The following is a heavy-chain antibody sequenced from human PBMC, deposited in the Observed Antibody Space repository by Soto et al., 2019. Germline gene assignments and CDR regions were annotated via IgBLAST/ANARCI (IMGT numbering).Heavy chain of an antibody. J-gene: IGHJ4*02. D-gene: IGHD3-3*01. CDR1: GFTFGNYA. CDR3: AKSLLRFVEWPPDY. CDR2: TSWNSGSI. Sequence: EVQLVESGGGLVQPGRSLRLSCAASGFTFGNYAMHWVRQAPGKGLEWVSGTSWNSGSIGYADSVKGRFTISRDNAKNSLYLQMNSLRAEDTAFYYCAKSLLRFVEWPPDYWGQGTLVTVSS. V-gene: IGHV3-9*01.